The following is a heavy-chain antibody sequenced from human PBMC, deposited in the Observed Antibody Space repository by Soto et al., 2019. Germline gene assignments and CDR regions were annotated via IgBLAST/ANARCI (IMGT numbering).Heavy chain of an antibody. J-gene: IGHJ3*02. CDR2: VYYNVSP. Sequence: QLQLQESGPGLVKPSATLSLTCTVSRGSIQSSTYYWGWLRQPPGKGLEWIGTVYYNVSPYFNPSLTSRLTLSAEPSQNQFSFRLASVTAAGAAVYYCARQTYLTYFDIWGEGTMVTVSS. CDR1: RGSIQSSTYY. D-gene: IGHD3-16*01. V-gene: IGHV4-39*01. CDR3: ARQTYLTYFDI.